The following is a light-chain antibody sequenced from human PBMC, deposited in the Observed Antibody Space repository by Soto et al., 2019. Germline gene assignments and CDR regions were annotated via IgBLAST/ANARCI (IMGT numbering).Light chain of an antibody. Sequence: QSALIQPASVSGSRGQSITISCTGASSDVGGYNYVSWYQQFPGRAPKVMIYEVTNRPSGVSNRFSGSKSGNTASLTISGLQAEDEADYYCGSHAGNSNLVFGGGTQLTVL. CDR1: SSDVGGYNY. J-gene: IGLJ3*02. CDR2: EVT. V-gene: IGLV2-14*01. CDR3: GSHAGNSNLV.